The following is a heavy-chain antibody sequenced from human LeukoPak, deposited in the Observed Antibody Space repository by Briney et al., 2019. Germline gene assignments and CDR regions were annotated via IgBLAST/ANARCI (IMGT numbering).Heavy chain of an antibody. V-gene: IGHV4-34*01. J-gene: IGHJ4*02. CDR3: ARGRIQLWSLPYYFDY. Sequence: SESLSLTCAVYGGSFSGYYWSWIRQPPGKGLEWIGEINHSGSTNYNPSLKSRVTISVDTSKNQFSLKLSSVAAADTAVYYCARGRIQLWSLPYYFDYWGGGTTVSVPS. CDR1: GGSFSGYY. D-gene: IGHD5-18*01. CDR2: INHSGST.